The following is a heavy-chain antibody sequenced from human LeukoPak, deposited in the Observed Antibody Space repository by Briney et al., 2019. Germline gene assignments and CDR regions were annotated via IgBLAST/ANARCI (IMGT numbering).Heavy chain of an antibody. CDR2: IFYSGST. J-gene: IGHJ1*01. D-gene: IGHD2-2*01. Sequence: PSQTLSLTCTVSGGSISSSAYYWSWIRQHPGKGLEWIGYIFYSGSTYYNPSLKSRVTISVDTSRNQFSLKLTSVTAADTAVYYCARQYCTSTNCDRGFFQHWGQGTLVAVST. CDR1: GGSISSSAYY. V-gene: IGHV4-30-4*08. CDR3: ARQYCTSTNCDRGFFQH.